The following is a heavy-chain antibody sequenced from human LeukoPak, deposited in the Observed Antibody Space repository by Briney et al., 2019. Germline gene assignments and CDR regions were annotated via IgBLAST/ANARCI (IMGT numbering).Heavy chain of an antibody. D-gene: IGHD2-15*01. CDR3: ARDSVVVVAATRSYYYYYMDV. CDR1: GGTFSSYA. Sequence: ASVKVSCKASGGTFSSYAISWVRQAPGQGIEWMGGIIPIFGTANYAQKFQGRVTITTDESTSTAYMELSSLRSEDTAVYYCARDSVVVVAATRSYYYYYMDVWGKGTTVTVSS. CDR2: IIPIFGTA. V-gene: IGHV1-69*05. J-gene: IGHJ6*03.